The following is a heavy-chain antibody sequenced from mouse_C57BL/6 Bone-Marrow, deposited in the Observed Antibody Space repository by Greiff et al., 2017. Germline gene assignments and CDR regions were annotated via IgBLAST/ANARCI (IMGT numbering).Heavy chain of an antibody. CDR3: TGSSGWYFDV. CDR1: GFTFSNYW. CDR2: IRLKSDNYAT. Sequence: DVKLQESGGGLVQPGGSMKLSCVASGFTFSNYWMNWVRQSPEQGLEWVAQIRLKSDNYATHYAESVKGRFTISRDDSKSSVYLQMNNLRAEDTGIYYCTGSSGWYFDVWGTGTTVTVSS. V-gene: IGHV6-3*01. J-gene: IGHJ1*03.